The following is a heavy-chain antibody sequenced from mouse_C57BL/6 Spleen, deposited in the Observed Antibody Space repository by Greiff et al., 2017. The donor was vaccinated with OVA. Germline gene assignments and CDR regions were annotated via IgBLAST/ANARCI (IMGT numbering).Heavy chain of an antibody. J-gene: IGHJ4*01. D-gene: IGHD2-5*01. CDR1: GFTFSSYG. CDR2: ISSGGSYT. CDR3: ARGDYSNYDAMDY. V-gene: IGHV5-6*01. Sequence: EVHLVESGGDLVKPGGSLKLSCAASGFTFSSYGMSWVRQTPDKRLEWVATISSGGSYTYYPDSVKGRFTISRDNAKNTLYLQMSSLKSEDTAMYYCARGDYSNYDAMDYWGQGTSVTVSS.